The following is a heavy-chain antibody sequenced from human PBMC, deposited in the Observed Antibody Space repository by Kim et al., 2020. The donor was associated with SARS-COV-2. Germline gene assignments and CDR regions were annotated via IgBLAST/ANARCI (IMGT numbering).Heavy chain of an antibody. Sequence: GGSLRLSCAASGFTFSSYWMSWVRQAPGKGLEWVANIKQDGSEKYYVDSVKGRFTISRDNAKNSLYLQMNSLRAEDTAVYYCARDLRDSSGYYPDYWGQGTLVTVSS. D-gene: IGHD3-22*01. CDR1: GFTFSSYW. J-gene: IGHJ4*02. CDR2: IKQDGSEK. V-gene: IGHV3-7*01. CDR3: ARDLRDSSGYYPDY.